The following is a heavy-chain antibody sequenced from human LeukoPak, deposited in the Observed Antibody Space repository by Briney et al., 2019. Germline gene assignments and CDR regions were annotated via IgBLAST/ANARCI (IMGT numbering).Heavy chain of an antibody. J-gene: IGHJ5*02. D-gene: IGHD3-22*01. CDR1: GDSVSSNSAA. V-gene: IGHV6-1*01. Sequence: SQTLSLTCAISGDSVSSNSAAWNWIRQSPSRGLEWLGRTYYRSKWYNNYAVSVKSRIIINPDASRNQFSLQLNSVTPEDTAVYYCARDRGYYDSSGYYSEWFDPWGQGTLVTVSS. CDR3: ARDRGYYDSSGYYSEWFDP. CDR2: TYYRSKWYN.